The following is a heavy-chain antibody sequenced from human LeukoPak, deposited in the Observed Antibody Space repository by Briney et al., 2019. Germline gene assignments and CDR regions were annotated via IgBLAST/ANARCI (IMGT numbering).Heavy chain of an antibody. Sequence: GGSLRLSCAASGFTLSSSWIHWVRQAPGKGLLWVSRINRDGSTTTYADSVKGRFTISRDNAKNTLYLQMNSLGVEDTAVYYCVRPLLTTLGGEFWGQGTPVTVSS. CDR1: GFTLSSSW. CDR3: VRPLLTTLGGEF. CDR2: INRDGSTT. D-gene: IGHD3-9*01. J-gene: IGHJ4*02. V-gene: IGHV3-74*01.